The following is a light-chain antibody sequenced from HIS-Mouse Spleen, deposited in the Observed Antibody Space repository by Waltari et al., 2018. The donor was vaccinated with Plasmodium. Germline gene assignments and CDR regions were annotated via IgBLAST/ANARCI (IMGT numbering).Light chain of an antibody. CDR3: YSPDSSGNHRV. Sequence: SYELTQPPSVSVSPGQTARITCSGDALPKKYAYWYQQKSGKAPVLGIYEDSKRPSGIPERFAGSSSGTMATLTISGAQVEDEADYYCYSPDSSGNHRVFGGGTKLTVL. V-gene: IGLV3-10*01. CDR2: EDS. CDR1: ALPKKY. J-gene: IGLJ3*02.